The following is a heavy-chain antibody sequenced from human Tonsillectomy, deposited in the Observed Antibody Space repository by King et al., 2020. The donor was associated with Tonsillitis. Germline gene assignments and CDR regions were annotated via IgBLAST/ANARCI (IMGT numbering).Heavy chain of an antibody. V-gene: IGHV4-34*01. CDR1: GGSFSAYY. J-gene: IGHJ6*03. CDR3: ARGNDYDFWSEYYPLGGGRQGGRPFYSMDV. CDR2: INYSGST. Sequence: VQLQQWGAGLLKPSETLSLTCAVYGGSFSAYYWSWLRQPPGKGLEWIGEINYSGSTDYNPSLKSRVTMSVDTSKNQFSLKLSSVTAADTAVYYCARGNDYDFWSEYYPLGGGRQGGRPFYSMDV. D-gene: IGHD3-3*01.